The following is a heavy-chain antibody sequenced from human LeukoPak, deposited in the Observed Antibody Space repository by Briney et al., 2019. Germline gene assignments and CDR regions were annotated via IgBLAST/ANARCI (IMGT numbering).Heavy chain of an antibody. V-gene: IGHV3-53*01. J-gene: IGHJ6*03. D-gene: IGHD4-17*01. CDR2: IYSGGST. CDR3: ARVKITWDYGDYYYYYYMDV. CDR1: GFTVSSNY. Sequence: GGSLRLSCAASGFTVSSNYMSWVRQAPGKGLEWVSVIYSGGSTYYADSVKGRFTISGDNSKNTLYLQMNSLRAEDTAVYYCARVKITWDYGDYYYYYYMDVWGKGTTVTVSS.